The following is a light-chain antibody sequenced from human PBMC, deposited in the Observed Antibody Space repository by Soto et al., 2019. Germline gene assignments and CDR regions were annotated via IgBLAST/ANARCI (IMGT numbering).Light chain of an antibody. CDR1: QSISNW. CDR2: KAS. CDR3: QQYNNYPYT. V-gene: IGKV1-5*03. Sequence: DIQMTQSPSTLSASVGDRATITCRASQSISNWLAWYQQRPGKAPKLLIDKASSLESGVPSRFSGSGSGTEFTLTISSLQPDDFATYYCQQYNNYPYTFGQGTKLEI. J-gene: IGKJ2*01.